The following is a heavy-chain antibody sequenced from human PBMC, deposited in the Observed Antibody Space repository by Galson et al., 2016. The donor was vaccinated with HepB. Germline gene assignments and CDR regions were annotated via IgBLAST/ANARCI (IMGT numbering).Heavy chain of an antibody. Sequence: SVKVSCKASGYKPTAYGINWLRLAPGQGLEWVGWISVSSGTTYYAQKFQDRVEMTTDRSATTAYMELRSLKSDDTAVYYCATEDTGGAQPPMDVWGQGTMVSVSS. CDR1: GYKPTAYG. CDR3: ATEDTGGAQPPMDV. D-gene: IGHD3-16*01. V-gene: IGHV1-18*01. CDR2: ISVSSGTT. J-gene: IGHJ6*02.